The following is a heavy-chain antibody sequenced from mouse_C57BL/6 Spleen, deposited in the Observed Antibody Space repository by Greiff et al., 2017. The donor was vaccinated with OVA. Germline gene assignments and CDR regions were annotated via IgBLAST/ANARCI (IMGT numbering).Heavy chain of an antibody. D-gene: IGHD1-1*01. J-gene: IGHJ1*03. V-gene: IGHV10-1*01. CDR3: VREGFTTVVATNWYFDV. CDR2: IRSKSNNYAT. CDR1: GFSFNTYA. Sequence: EVKVVESGGGLVQPKGSLKLSCAASGFSFNTYAMNWVRQAPGKGLEWVARIRSKSNNYATYYADSVKDRFTISRDDSESMLYLQMNNLKTEDTAMYYCVREGFTTVVATNWYFDVWGTGTTVTVSS.